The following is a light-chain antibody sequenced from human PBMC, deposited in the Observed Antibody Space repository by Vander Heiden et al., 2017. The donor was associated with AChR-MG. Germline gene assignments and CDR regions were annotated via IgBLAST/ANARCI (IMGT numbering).Light chain of an antibody. CDR3: CSYAGSSTLYV. CDR2: EGS. Sequence: QSALTQPASVSGSPGPSITISCTGTSSDVGSYNLVSWYQQHPGKAPKLMIYEGSKRPSGVSNRFSGSKSGNTASLTISGLQAEDEADYYCCSYAGSSTLYVFGTGTKVTV. J-gene: IGLJ1*01. V-gene: IGLV2-23*01. CDR1: SSDVGSYNL.